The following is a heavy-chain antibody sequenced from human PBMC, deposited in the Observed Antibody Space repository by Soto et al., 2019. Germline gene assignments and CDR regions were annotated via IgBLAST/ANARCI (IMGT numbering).Heavy chain of an antibody. CDR2: INPIGNT. J-gene: IGHJ4*02. V-gene: IGHV4-34*01. D-gene: IGHD2-21*01. CDR3: VKRSLLVAPT. CDR1: GGPFSEYY. Sequence: KPSETRSLTCVVYGGPFSEYYWTWIRQPPGRGLEWLGQINPIGNTNYNPSLKSRVIISTDTSKNQFSLSLKSVTAADTAVYYCVKRSLLVAPTWGQGILVTVSS.